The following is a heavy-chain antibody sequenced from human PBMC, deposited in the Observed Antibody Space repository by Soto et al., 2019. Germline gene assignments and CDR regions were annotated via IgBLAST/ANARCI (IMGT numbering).Heavy chain of an antibody. V-gene: IGHV4-34*01. D-gene: IGHD2-8*01. J-gene: IGHJ5*02. CDR1: GRSLIGYY. Sequence: ETLSLTCSAHGRSLIGYYWSWIRQPPGKGLEWIGEISHSGSTNNNASLKSRVTMTVDTSKNQFSLKMNSVTAADTAVYYCAKGTLTPNGWFDPWGQGTLVTVSS. CDR3: AKGTLTPNGWFDP. CDR2: ISHSGST.